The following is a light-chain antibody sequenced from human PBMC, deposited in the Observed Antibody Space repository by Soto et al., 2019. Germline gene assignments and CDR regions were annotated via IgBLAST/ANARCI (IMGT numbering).Light chain of an antibody. V-gene: IGKV1-8*01. J-gene: IGKJ1*01. CDR1: QGISSY. Sequence: AIRMTQSPSSFSASTGDRVTITCRASQGISSYLAWYQQKPAKAPKLLIYAASTLQSGVPSRFSGSVSGTDFTLTISCLQSEDFATYYCQQYYSYPPWTFGQGTKVEIK. CDR2: AAS. CDR3: QQYYSYPPWT.